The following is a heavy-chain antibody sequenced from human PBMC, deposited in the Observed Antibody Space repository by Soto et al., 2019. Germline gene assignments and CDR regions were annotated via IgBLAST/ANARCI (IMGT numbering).Heavy chain of an antibody. CDR1: GGTFSRYA. CDR3: ARDLVRAYSYGYPGY. D-gene: IGHD5-18*01. Sequence: SGKVSCKGSGGTFSRYAIIWVRQAPGQGLEWMGGIIPIFGTANYAQKFQGRVTITADKSTSTAYMELSSLRSEDTAVYYCARDLVRAYSYGYPGYWGQGTLVTGSS. J-gene: IGHJ4*02. V-gene: IGHV1-69*06. CDR2: IIPIFGTA.